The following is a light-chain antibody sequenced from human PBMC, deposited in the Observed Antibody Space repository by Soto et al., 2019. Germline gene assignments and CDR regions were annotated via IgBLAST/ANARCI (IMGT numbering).Light chain of an antibody. J-gene: IGKJ1*01. CDR2: AAS. CDR3: QQSYSTPKT. CDR1: QTISNY. Sequence: DVHMSLSPSSLSASVGDRVTITCRASQTISNYLNWYQQKPGKAPKLLIYAASTLQSGVPSRFSGSGSGTDFTLTISSLQPEDFATYYCQQSYSTPKTFGQGTKVDIK. V-gene: IGKV1-39*01.